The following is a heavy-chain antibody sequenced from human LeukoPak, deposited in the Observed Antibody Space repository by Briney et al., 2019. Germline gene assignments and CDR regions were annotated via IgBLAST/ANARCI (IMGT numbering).Heavy chain of an antibody. Sequence: PSETLSLTCAVYGGSFSGYYWSWIRQPPGKGLEWIGEINHSGSTNYNPSLKSRVTMSVDTSKNQLSLKLSSVTAADTAVYYCARGVETISPADIGFYYYYMDVWGKGTTVTISS. J-gene: IGHJ6*03. CDR2: INHSGST. CDR1: GGSFSGYY. D-gene: IGHD2-2*01. CDR3: ARGVETISPADIGFYYYYMDV. V-gene: IGHV4-34*01.